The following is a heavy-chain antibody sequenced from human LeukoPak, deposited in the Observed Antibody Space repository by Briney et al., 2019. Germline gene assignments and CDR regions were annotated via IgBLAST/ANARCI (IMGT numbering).Heavy chain of an antibody. CDR1: GFTFCSYA. Sequence: PGGSLRLSCAASGFTFCSYAMNWVRQAPGKGLEWVSSISGSGGSTYYADSVKGRFTTSRDNSKNTLYLQMNSLRAEDTAVYYCAKDHRYRSSTGWFDPWGQGTLVTVSS. CDR2: ISGSGGST. J-gene: IGHJ5*02. CDR3: AKDHRYRSSTGWFDP. D-gene: IGHD6-6*01. V-gene: IGHV3-23*01.